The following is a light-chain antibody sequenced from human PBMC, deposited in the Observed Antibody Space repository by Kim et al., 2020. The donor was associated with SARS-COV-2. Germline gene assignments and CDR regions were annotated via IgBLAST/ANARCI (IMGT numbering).Light chain of an antibody. CDR1: QSVKSN. Sequence: EVVMTQSPATLSVSPGERATLSCRASQSVKSNVAWYQQKRGQAPRVLIYGASTRTTGIPARFSCSGSGTEFTLTISSLQSEDFAVYYCQQYAYWPWTFGQGTKVDIK. CDR2: GAS. CDR3: QQYAYWPWT. V-gene: IGKV3-15*01. J-gene: IGKJ1*01.